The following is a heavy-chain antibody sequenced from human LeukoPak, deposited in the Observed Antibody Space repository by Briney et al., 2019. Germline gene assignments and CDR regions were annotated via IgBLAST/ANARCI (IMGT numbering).Heavy chain of an antibody. CDR2: ISGSGGST. Sequence: GGSLRLSCAASGFTFSSYAMSWVRQAPGKGLEWVSAISGSGGSTYYADSVKGRFTISRDNSKNTLYLQMNSLRAEDTAVYYCARDVYNWNPYGMDVWGQGTKVTFSS. CDR3: ARDVYNWNPYGMDV. CDR1: GFTFSSYA. J-gene: IGHJ6*02. V-gene: IGHV3-23*01. D-gene: IGHD1-20*01.